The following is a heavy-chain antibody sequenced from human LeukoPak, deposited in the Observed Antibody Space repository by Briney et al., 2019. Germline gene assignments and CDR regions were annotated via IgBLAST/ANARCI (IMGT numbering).Heavy chain of an antibody. CDR2: ISNTSSYI. J-gene: IGHJ4*02. V-gene: IGHV3-21*01. D-gene: IGHD4-17*01. Sequence: GGSLRLSCAASGFTFSNYNFYWVRQAPGKGLEWVSSISNTSSYIYYADSVKGRFTISRDNAKNSLYLQMNSLRAEDTAVYYCARDLRGDYIFSCPDYWGQGTLVAVSS. CDR3: ARDLRGDYIFSCPDY. CDR1: GFTFSNYN.